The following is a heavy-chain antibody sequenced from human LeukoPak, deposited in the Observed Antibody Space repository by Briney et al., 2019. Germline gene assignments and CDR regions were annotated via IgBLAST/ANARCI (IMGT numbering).Heavy chain of an antibody. CDR1: GYSFSTHW. Sequence: ASVKVSCKASGYSFSTHWMHWVRQAPGQGLEWMGIINPSGGFTSYAQKLQGRVTVTRDMSTSTVYMELSNLRSEDTAVYYCASLRITFGGVIEDWGQGTLVTVSS. CDR3: ASLRITFGGVIED. J-gene: IGHJ4*02. V-gene: IGHV1-46*01. CDR2: INPSGGFT. D-gene: IGHD3-16*02.